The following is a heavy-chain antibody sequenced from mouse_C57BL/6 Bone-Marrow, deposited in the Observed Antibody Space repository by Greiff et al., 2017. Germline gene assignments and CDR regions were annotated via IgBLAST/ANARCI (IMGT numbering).Heavy chain of an antibody. J-gene: IGHJ1*03. CDR3: AITTVVATGRYFDV. CDR1: GYSFTSYY. D-gene: IGHD1-1*01. CDR2: IYPGSGNT. V-gene: IGHV1-66*01. Sequence: QVQLKESGPELVKPGASVKISCKASGYSFTSYYIHWVKQRPGQGLEWIGWIYPGSGNTKYNEKFKGKATLTADTSSSTAYMQLSSLTSEDSAVYYCAITTVVATGRYFDVWGTGTTVTVSS.